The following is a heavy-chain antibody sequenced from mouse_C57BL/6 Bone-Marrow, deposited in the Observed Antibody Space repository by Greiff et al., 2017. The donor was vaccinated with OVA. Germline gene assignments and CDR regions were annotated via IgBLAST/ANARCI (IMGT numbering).Heavy chain of an antibody. D-gene: IGHD2-1*01. V-gene: IGHV5-4*03. CDR3: ARAYGRVDY. CDR2: ISDGGSYT. CDR1: GFTFSSYA. Sequence: DVNLVESGGGLVKPGGSLKLSCAASGFTFSSYAMSWVRQTPEKRLEWVATISDGGSYTYYPDNVKGRFTISRDNAKNNLYLQMSHLKSEDTAMYYCARAYGRVDYWGQGTTLTVSS. J-gene: IGHJ2*01.